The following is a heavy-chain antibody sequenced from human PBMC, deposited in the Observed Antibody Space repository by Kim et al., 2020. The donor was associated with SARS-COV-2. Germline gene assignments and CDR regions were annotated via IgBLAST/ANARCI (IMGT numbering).Heavy chain of an antibody. CDR2: ITSNSGGT. CDR3: ARECSSGWDLCY. D-gene: IGHD6-19*01. J-gene: IGHJ4*02. CDR1: GYTFAGHY. Sequence: ASVKVSCKASGYTFAGHYLHWVRQAPGQGLVWMGWITSNSGGTNYAQKFQGRVTMTRDTSISTAYLELATLRSDDTALYYCARECSSGWDLCYWGQGTLVAVSS. V-gene: IGHV1-2*02.